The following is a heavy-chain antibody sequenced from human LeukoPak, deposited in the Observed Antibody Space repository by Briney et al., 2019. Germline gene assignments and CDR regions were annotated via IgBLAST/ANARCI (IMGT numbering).Heavy chain of an antibody. CDR2: INHSGST. D-gene: IGHD6-19*01. CDR1: GGSFSGYY. CDR3: ARGRQWLVLLDY. Sequence: PSETLSLTCAVYGGSFSGYYWSWIRQPPGKGLEWIGEINHSGSTNYNPSLKSRVTTSVDTSKNQFSLKLSSVTAADTAVYYCARGRQWLVLLDYWGQGTLVTVSS. J-gene: IGHJ4*02. V-gene: IGHV4-34*01.